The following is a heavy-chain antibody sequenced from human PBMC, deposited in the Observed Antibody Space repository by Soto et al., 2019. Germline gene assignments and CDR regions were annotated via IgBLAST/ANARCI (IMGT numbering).Heavy chain of an antibody. J-gene: IGHJ6*02. CDR3: TGGGVRGVITRTRDYYGMDV. CDR1: GYSFTSYW. Sequence: GESLKISCKGSGYSFTSYWIGWVRQMPGKGLEWMGIIYPGDSDTRYSPSFQGQVTISADKSISTAYLQWSSLKASDTAMYYCTGGGVRGVITRTRDYYGMDVWGQGTTVTVS. D-gene: IGHD3-10*01. V-gene: IGHV5-51*01. CDR2: IYPGDSDT.